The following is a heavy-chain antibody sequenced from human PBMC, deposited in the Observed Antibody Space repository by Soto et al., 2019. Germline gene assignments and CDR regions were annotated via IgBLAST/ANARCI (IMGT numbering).Heavy chain of an antibody. Sequence: GGSLRLSCAASGFTFNTYAMNWVRQAPGKGLEWVSTISGSGGKTYYADSVKGRFTISRDNSKNTVYLQMNSLRAEDTAVYYCAKDERGYSYGLDIFDYWGQGTLVTVSS. CDR2: ISGSGGKT. D-gene: IGHD5-18*01. V-gene: IGHV3-23*01. J-gene: IGHJ4*02. CDR3: AKDERGYSYGLDIFDY. CDR1: GFTFNTYA.